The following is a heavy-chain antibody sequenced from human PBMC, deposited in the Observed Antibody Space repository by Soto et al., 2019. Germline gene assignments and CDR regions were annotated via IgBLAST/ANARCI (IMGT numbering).Heavy chain of an antibody. Sequence: QVQLVQSGAEVKKPGSSVKVSCKASGGTFSSYAISRVRQAPGQGLEWMGGLIPIFGTANDAQKSQGRATITTDDSTSTADMELSSLRPEDTAVYYCARDGFNDDISTGYRFYHWFDPRGQGTLVTVSS. D-gene: IGHD3-9*01. CDR2: LIPIFGTA. CDR3: ARDGFNDDISTGYRFYHWFDP. V-gene: IGHV1-69*01. CDR1: GGTFSSYA. J-gene: IGHJ5*02.